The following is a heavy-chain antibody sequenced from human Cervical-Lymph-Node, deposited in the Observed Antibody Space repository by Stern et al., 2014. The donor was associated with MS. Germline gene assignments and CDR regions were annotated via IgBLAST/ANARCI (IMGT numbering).Heavy chain of an antibody. J-gene: IGHJ5*02. CDR2: INPYGGST. CDR3: ARRGGDFTLDP. CDR1: GYTFTNYY. V-gene: IGHV1-46*01. D-gene: IGHD6-25*01. Sequence: QVQLMQSGAEVKMPGASVKVSCKASGYTFTNYYIDWVRQAPGQGLEWMGIINPYGGSTYYAQRFQGRVTMTRDTSTNTVYLEMSSLTSEDTAVYFCARRGGDFTLDPWGQGTLVTVSS.